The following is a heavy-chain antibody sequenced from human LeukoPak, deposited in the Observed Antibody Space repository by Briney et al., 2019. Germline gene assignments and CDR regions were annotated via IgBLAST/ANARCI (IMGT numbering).Heavy chain of an antibody. J-gene: IGHJ4*02. CDR2: ISYDGSNK. CDR1: GFTFSSYA. CDR3: ARDPAVAGTAIYDY. V-gene: IGHV3-30-3*01. D-gene: IGHD6-19*01. Sequence: GGSLRLSCAASGFTFSSYAMHWVRRAPGKGLEWVAVISYDGSNKYYADSVKGRFTISRDNSKNTLYLQMNSLRAEDTAVYYCARDPAVAGTAIYDYWGQGTLVTVS.